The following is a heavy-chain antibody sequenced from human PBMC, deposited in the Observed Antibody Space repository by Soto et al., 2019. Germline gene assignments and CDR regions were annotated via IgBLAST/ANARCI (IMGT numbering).Heavy chain of an antibody. D-gene: IGHD5-12*01. V-gene: IGHV4-4*02. CDR1: SGSISSSNW. Sequence: QVQLQESGPGLVKPSGTLSLTCAVSSGSISSSNWWSWVRQPPGKGLEWIGEIYHSGSTNYNPSLTSRVTISVDKSKNQFSLKLSSVTAADTAVYYCASYSGYDLGADYWGQGTLVTVSS. CDR2: IYHSGST. J-gene: IGHJ4*02. CDR3: ASYSGYDLGADY.